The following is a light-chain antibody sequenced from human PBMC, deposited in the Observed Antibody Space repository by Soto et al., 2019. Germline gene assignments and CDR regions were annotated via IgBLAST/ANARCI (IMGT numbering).Light chain of an antibody. CDR3: QSYDSSLSVSYV. J-gene: IGLJ1*01. Sequence: QSVLTQPPSASGTPGQRVTISCSGSSSNIGGNTVNWYQQLPGTAPKLLIYGNKNRPSGVPDRFSGSKSGTSASLAITGLQAEDEADYYCQSYDSSLSVSYVFGTGTKVTVL. CDR1: SSNIGGNT. V-gene: IGLV1-40*01. CDR2: GNK.